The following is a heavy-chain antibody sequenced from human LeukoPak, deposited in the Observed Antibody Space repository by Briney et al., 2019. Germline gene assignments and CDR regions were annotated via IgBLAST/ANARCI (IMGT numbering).Heavy chain of an antibody. CDR2: INPNSGGT. Sequence: ASVKVSCKASGGTFSSYAISWVRQAPGQGLEWMGWINPNSGGTNYAQKFQGRVTMTRDTSISTAYMELSRLRSDDTAVYYCARDYCSSTSCPASDFDYWGQGTLVTVSS. V-gene: IGHV1-2*02. CDR1: GGTFSSYA. D-gene: IGHD2-2*01. J-gene: IGHJ4*02. CDR3: ARDYCSSTSCPASDFDY.